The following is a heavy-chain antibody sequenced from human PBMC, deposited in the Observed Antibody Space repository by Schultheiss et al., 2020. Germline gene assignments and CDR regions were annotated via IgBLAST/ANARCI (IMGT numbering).Heavy chain of an antibody. CDR2: ISSSSSYI. D-gene: IGHD3-16*01. CDR3: AKDGGHSTFDF. V-gene: IGHV3-21*04. J-gene: IGHJ4*02. CDR1: GFTFSSYS. Sequence: VGSLRLSCAASGFTFSSYSMNWVRQAPGKGLEWVSSISSSSSYIYYADSVKGRFTISRDNAKTSLYLQMNSLRVEDTAFYYCAKDGGHSTFDFWGQGVLVTVSS.